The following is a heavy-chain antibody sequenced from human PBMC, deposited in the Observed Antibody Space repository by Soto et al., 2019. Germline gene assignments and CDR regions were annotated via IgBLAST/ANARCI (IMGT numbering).Heavy chain of an antibody. D-gene: IGHD2-15*01. V-gene: IGHV1-69*13. Sequence: SVKVSCKASGGTFSTHAIIWLRQAPGDPLEWMGGIIPISGTTYYTQKFQGRVTITADEPTSTDFMELSSLKSEDTAVFYCARGYCSGGNCYSGMDVWGQGTMVTVSS. CDR3: ARGYCSGGNCYSGMDV. CDR2: IIPISGTT. CDR1: GGTFSTHA. J-gene: IGHJ6*02.